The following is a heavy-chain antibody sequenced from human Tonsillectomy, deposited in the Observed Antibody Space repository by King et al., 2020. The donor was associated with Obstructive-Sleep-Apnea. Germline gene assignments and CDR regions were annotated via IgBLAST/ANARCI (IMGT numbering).Heavy chain of an antibody. D-gene: IGHD3-16*01. CDR2: ISWNSVSI. J-gene: IGHJ6*02. CDR3: AKEIGPRGGWVYYYGMDV. Sequence: VQLVESGGGLVQPGRSLRLSCAASGFTFDDYAMHWVRQAPGKGLEWVSGISWNSVSIGYADSVKGRFTISRDNAKNSLYLQMNSLRAEDTALYYCAKEIGPRGGWVYYYGMDVWGQGTTVTVSS. CDR1: GFTFDDYA. V-gene: IGHV3-9*01.